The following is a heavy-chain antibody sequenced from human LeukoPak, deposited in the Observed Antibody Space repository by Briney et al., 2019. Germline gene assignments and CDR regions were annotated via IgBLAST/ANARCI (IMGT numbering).Heavy chain of an antibody. CDR2: ISGSGGST. V-gene: IGHV3-23*01. D-gene: IGHD6-19*01. J-gene: IGHJ4*02. Sequence: GGSLRLSCATSGFTFSSYAMSWVRQAPGKGLERVSAISGSGGSTYYADSVKGRFTISRDNSKNTLYLQMNSLRAEDTAVYYCAKAEREWLARRGGFQDYWGQGTLVTVSS. CDR1: GFTFSSYA. CDR3: AKAEREWLARRGGFQDY.